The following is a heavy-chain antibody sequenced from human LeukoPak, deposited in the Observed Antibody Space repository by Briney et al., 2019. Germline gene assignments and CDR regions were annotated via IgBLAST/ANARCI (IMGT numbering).Heavy chain of an antibody. V-gene: IGHV1-8*02. CDR3: ARRRGSWSFDY. Sequence: ASVKVSCKASGYTFTSYGISWVRQAPGQGLEWMGWMNPNSGNTGYAQNFQGRVTMTRNTSISTAYMELSSLRSDDTAVYYCARRRGSWSFDYWGQGTLVTVSS. J-gene: IGHJ4*02. D-gene: IGHD1-26*01. CDR2: MNPNSGNT. CDR1: GYTFTSYG.